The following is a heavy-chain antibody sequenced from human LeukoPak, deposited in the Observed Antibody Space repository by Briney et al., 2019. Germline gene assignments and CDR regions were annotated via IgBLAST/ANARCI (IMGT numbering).Heavy chain of an antibody. CDR3: ARDSITMVRGVIFSANYFDY. J-gene: IGHJ4*02. Sequence: PGGSLRLSCAASGFTFSDYYMSWIRQAPGKGLEWVSYISSSCSTIYYADSVKGRFTISRDNAKNSLYLQMNSLRAEDTAVYYCARDSITMVRGVIFSANYFDYWGQGTLVTVSS. CDR2: ISSSCSTI. CDR1: GFTFSDYY. D-gene: IGHD3-10*01. V-gene: IGHV3-11*01.